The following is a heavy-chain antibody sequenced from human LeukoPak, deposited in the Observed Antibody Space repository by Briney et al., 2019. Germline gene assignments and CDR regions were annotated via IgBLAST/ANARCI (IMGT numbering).Heavy chain of an antibody. CDR3: ARDLGDFYYISLDFDY. CDR1: GFTFRNYA. D-gene: IGHD3-10*01. Sequence: GRSLRLSCAASGFTFRNYALHWVSQAPGKGLEWVAVISYDGSNKYYADSVKGRFTISRDNSKNTLYLQMNSLRAEDTAVYYCARDLGDFYYISLDFDYWGQGTLVSVSS. J-gene: IGHJ4*02. CDR2: ISYDGSNK. V-gene: IGHV3-30*04.